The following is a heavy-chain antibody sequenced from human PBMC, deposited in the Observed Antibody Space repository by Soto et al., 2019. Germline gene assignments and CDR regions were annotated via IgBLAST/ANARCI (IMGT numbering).Heavy chain of an antibody. CDR1: GYNFANWW. V-gene: IGHV5-51*01. Sequence: GGALKISCQGSGYNFANWWIGWGRQMPGKGLEWIGILYPGDADTRYSPSFQGQVTISVDIAVSTAYLQWSSLKVPDTAVYYCVRPFYSGNGWFDLWGQGTLVTVSS. J-gene: IGHJ5*02. CDR2: LYPGDADT. CDR3: VRPFYSGNGWFDL. D-gene: IGHD2-21*01.